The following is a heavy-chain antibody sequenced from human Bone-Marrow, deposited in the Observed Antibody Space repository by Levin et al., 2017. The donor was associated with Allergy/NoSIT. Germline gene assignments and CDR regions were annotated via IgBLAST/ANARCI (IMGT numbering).Heavy chain of an antibody. CDR2: ISYDGTNK. D-gene: IGHD3-9*01. CDR3: TKDRRSFDWLERDFDY. CDR1: GFTFSNFA. J-gene: IGHJ4*02. V-gene: IGHV3-30*18. Sequence: PGGSLRLSCAASGFTFSNFALHWVRQAPGKGPEWVGVISYDGTNKWYADSVEGRFTISRDNSKNTLYLQMNSLRAEDTAVYYCTKDRRSFDWLERDFDYWGQGSSVTVS.